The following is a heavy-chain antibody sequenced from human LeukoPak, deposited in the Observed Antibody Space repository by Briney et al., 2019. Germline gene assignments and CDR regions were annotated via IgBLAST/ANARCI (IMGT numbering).Heavy chain of an antibody. Sequence: PSETLSLTCTVSGGSISSYYWSWIRQPPGKGLEWIGYIYYSGSTNYNPSLKSRVTISVDTSKNQFSLKLSSVTAADTAVYYCARDGHCSGGNCIFDYWGQGTLVTVSS. CDR3: ARDGHCSGGNCIFDY. V-gene: IGHV4-59*01. CDR1: GGSISSYY. D-gene: IGHD2-15*01. CDR2: IYYSGST. J-gene: IGHJ4*02.